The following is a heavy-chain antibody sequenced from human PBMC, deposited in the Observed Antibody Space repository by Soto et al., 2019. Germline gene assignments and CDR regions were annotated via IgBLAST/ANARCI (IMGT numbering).Heavy chain of an antibody. CDR1: GGSISSSSDY. D-gene: IGHD3-3*01. V-gene: IGHV4-39*07. Sequence: SETQSLTYTVSGGSISSSSDYWVWIRQPPGKGLQWIGRINYRGSTYYNPSLESRITMAVDTSKNQFSLKLSSVTAADTAVYFCVRGQPHRITIFEVVIRSYDYGMDAWGQATTVTVSS. CDR2: INYRGST. CDR3: VRGQPHRITIFEVVIRSYDYGMDA. J-gene: IGHJ6*01.